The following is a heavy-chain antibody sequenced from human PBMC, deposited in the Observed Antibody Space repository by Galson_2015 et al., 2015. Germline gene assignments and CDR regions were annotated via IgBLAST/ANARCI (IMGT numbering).Heavy chain of an antibody. J-gene: IGHJ4*02. CDR3: ARHMGHDILTGPMDY. V-gene: IGHV4-39*01. D-gene: IGHD3-9*01. Sequence: SNPSLPSRLTLSVDTSKNQFSLTLTSVTAADTALYYCARHMGHDILTGPMDYWGQGTLVTVSS.